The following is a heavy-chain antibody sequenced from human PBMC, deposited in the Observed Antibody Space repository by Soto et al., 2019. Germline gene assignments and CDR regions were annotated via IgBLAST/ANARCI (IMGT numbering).Heavy chain of an antibody. D-gene: IGHD3-3*01. CDR2: ISAYNGNT. CDR1: GYTFTSYG. Sequence: QVQLVQSGAEVKKPGASVKVSCKASGYTFTSYGISWVRQAPGQGLEWMGWISAYNGNTNYAQKLQGRVTMTTDTSTSTAYMELRSLRSDDTAVYYCAREDNYAFWSGYLTSYYGMDVWGQGTTVTVSS. V-gene: IGHV1-18*04. CDR3: AREDNYAFWSGYLTSYYGMDV. J-gene: IGHJ6*02.